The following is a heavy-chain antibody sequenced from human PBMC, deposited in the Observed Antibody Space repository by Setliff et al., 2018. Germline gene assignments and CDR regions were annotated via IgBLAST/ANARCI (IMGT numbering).Heavy chain of an antibody. CDR1: GGPFSGAS. D-gene: IGHD1-26*01. CDR2: VYHSGTA. J-gene: IGHJ4*02. Sequence: PSETLSLTCTVSGGPFSGASIWSWIRQPPGKGLEFIGYVYHSGTAKYDPSLESRAIMSVDASKNQISLKLNSVTAADTAVYYCAKGGTYRYFDLWGLGTLVTVSS. V-gene: IGHV4-59*01. CDR3: AKGGTYRYFDL.